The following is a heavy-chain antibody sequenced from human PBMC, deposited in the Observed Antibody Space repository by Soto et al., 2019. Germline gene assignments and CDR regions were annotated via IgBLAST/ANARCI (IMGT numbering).Heavy chain of an antibody. D-gene: IGHD3-10*01. Sequence: HPGGSLRLSCAACGFTFSSYAMHWVRQAPGKGLEWVAVISYDGSNKYYADSVKGRFTISRDNSKNTLYLQMNSLRAEDTAVYYCARDLGGSGSYGEGDWYYYYGMDVWGQGTTVTVSS. CDR3: ARDLGGSGSYGEGDWYYYYGMDV. CDR2: ISYDGSNK. V-gene: IGHV3-30-3*01. J-gene: IGHJ6*02. CDR1: GFTFSSYA.